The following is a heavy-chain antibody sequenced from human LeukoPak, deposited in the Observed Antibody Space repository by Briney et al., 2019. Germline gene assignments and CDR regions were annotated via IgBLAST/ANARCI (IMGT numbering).Heavy chain of an antibody. CDR1: GFTVSSNY. CDR3: ATGYYYGDYVGY. J-gene: IGHJ4*02. CDR2: IYSGGST. V-gene: IGHV3-53*01. Sequence: GRSLRLSCAASGFTVSSNYMSWVRQAPGKGLEWVSVIYSGGSTYYADSVKGRFTISRDNSKNTLYLQMNSLRAEDTAVYYCATGYYYGDYVGYWGQGTLVTVSS. D-gene: IGHD4-17*01.